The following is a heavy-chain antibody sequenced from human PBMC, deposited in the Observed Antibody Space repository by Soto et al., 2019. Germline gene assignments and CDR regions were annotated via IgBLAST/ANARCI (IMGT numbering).Heavy chain of an antibody. CDR3: ARAPFAIYDTSGYYDY. J-gene: IGHJ4*02. D-gene: IGHD3-22*01. V-gene: IGHV3-33*01. Sequence: GGSLRLSCAASGFTFSSSGMHWVRQAPGKGLEWVAIIWYDGSKKYYADSVKGRFTISRDNSKNTVYLQMNSLRAEDTAVYYCARAPFAIYDTSGYYDYWGQGTLVTVSS. CDR2: IWYDGSKK. CDR1: GFTFSSSG.